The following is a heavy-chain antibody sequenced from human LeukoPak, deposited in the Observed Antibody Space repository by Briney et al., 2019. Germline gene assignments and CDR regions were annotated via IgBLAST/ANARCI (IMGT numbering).Heavy chain of an antibody. Sequence: GGSLRLSCEASGFTFGSYAMYWVRQAPGKGLEWVSAINPSGGNTYYADSVRGRFTISRDNSKNTLYLQMNTLRAEDTAVYYCATTKQARRYFDYWGQGTLVTVSS. CDR1: GFTFGSYA. J-gene: IGHJ4*02. CDR3: ATTKQARRYFDY. V-gene: IGHV3-23*01. CDR2: INPSGGNT. D-gene: IGHD1-1*01.